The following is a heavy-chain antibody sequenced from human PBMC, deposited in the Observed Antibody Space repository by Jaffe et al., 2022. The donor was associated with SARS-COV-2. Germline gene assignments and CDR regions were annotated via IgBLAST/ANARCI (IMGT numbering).Heavy chain of an antibody. D-gene: IGHD6-13*01. CDR3: AHSSPIAAAGTRLSDWFDP. J-gene: IGHJ5*02. CDR2: IYWDDDK. CDR1: GFSLSTSGVG. V-gene: IGHV2-5*02. Sequence: QITLKESGPTLVKPTQTLTLTCTFSGFSLSTSGVGVGWIRQPPGKALEWLALIYWDDDKRYSPSLKSRLTITKDTSKNQVVLTMTNMDPVDTATYYCAHSSPIAAAGTRLSDWFDPWGQGTLVTVSS.